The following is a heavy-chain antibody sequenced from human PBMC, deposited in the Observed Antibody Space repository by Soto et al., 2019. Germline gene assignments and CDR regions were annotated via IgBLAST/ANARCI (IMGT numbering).Heavy chain of an antibody. CDR3: ARRSSGRLTTAWAPLDW. V-gene: IGHV3-7*03. D-gene: IGHD2-15*01. CDR1: GFTFTTYW. Sequence: PVGSLRLSCAASGFTFTTYWMTWVRQAPGKGLEWVANIKQDGSEKFYVGSVRGRFTISRDNAKNSMYLQMNSLRAEDTAVYYCARRSSGRLTTAWAPLDWWGQGTLVTVSS. CDR2: IKQDGSEK. J-gene: IGHJ4*02.